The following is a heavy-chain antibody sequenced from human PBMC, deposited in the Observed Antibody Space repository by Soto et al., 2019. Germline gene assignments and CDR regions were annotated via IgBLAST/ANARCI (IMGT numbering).Heavy chain of an antibody. Sequence: XXSLRLACAASGFTFSSYSMRWVLQAPGKGLEWVSVIYSGGSTYYADSVKGRFTISRDNSKNTLYLQMNSLRAEDTAVYYCARDRIAVAGNPEYFQHWGQGTLVTVSS. J-gene: IGHJ1*01. CDR2: IYSGGST. D-gene: IGHD6-19*01. V-gene: IGHV3-66*01. CDR3: ARDRIAVAGNPEYFQH. CDR1: GFTFSSYS.